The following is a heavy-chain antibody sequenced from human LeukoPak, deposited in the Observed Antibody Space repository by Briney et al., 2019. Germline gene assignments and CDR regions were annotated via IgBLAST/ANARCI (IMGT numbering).Heavy chain of an antibody. V-gene: IGHV1-8*01. D-gene: IGHD2/OR15-2a*01. CDR2: MNPNSGNT. J-gene: IGHJ5*02. Sequence: ASVKVSCKASGYTFTSYDINWVRQAPGQGLEWMGWMNPNSGNTAYAQKFQGRVTMTRSTSTSTAYMELSSLRSEDTAVYYCAKVANMRGNWFDPWSQGTLVTVSS. CDR1: GYTFTSYD. CDR3: AKVANMRGNWFDP.